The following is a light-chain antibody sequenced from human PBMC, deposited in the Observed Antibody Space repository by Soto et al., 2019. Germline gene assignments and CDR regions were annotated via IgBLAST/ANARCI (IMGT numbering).Light chain of an antibody. V-gene: IGKV3-20*01. Sequence: EIVLTQSPGTLSLSPGERATLSCRASQSVSSSYLAWYQQKPGQAPRLLIYGASSRATGIPDRFSGSGSGTDFTLTISRLEPEVFAVYYCQQYGSSPPITFCQGTRLEIK. J-gene: IGKJ5*01. CDR2: GAS. CDR1: QSVSSSY. CDR3: QQYGSSPPIT.